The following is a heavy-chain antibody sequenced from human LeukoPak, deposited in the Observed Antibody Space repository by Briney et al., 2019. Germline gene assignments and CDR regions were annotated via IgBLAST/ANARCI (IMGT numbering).Heavy chain of an antibody. J-gene: IGHJ6*03. Sequence: GGSLRLSCEASGFTFSSFNMNWVRQAPGKGLEWVSSITSSGDIYYADSVKGRFTISRDNAKNSLYLQMNSLRVEDTAVYYCASTGGDYYYYMDVWGKGTTVTVSS. V-gene: IGHV3-21*01. CDR3: ASTGGDYYYYMDV. CDR2: ITSSGDI. D-gene: IGHD1-14*01. CDR1: GFTFSSFN.